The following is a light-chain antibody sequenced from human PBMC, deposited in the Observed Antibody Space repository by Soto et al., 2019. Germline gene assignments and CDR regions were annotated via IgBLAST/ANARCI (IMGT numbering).Light chain of an antibody. CDR1: SSDVGAYNY. Sequence: QSVLTQPASVSGSPGQSITISCTGTSSDVGAYNYVSWYQQHPGKAPKLMIYDVSNRPSGISDRFSVSKSGNTASLTISNLQADDGADYYCSSYTNSGTYVFGTGTKVTV. CDR3: SSYTNSGTYV. J-gene: IGLJ1*01. CDR2: DVS. V-gene: IGLV2-14*01.